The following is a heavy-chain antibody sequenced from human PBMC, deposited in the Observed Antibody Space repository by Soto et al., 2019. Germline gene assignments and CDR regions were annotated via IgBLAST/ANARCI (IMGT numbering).Heavy chain of an antibody. CDR1: GFTFYDYG. D-gene: IGHD4-17*01. Sequence: GGSLRLSCAASGFTFYDYGMSWVRQAPGKGLEWVSGINWNGGSTGYADSVKGRFTISRDNAKNSLYLQMNSLRAEDTALYHCARYLTTVTSSYYYYYYYMDVWGKGTTVTVSS. J-gene: IGHJ6*03. CDR3: ARYLTTVTSSYYYYYYYMDV. V-gene: IGHV3-20*01. CDR2: INWNGGST.